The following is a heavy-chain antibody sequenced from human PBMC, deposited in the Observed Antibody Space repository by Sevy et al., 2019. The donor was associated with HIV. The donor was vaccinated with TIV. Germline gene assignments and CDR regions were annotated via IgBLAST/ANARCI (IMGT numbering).Heavy chain of an antibody. CDR3: AREAYNTYAFDS. CDR2: ISSSGSTI. CDR1: GFTFSSYE. V-gene: IGHV3-48*03. Sequence: GGSLRLSCAASGFTFSSYEMNWVRQAPGKGLEWVSYISSSGSTIYYADSVKGRFTISRDNAKNSPCLQMNSLRAEDMAVYYCAREAYNTYAFDSCGQGTMVTFSS. J-gene: IGHJ3*02. D-gene: IGHD1-1*01.